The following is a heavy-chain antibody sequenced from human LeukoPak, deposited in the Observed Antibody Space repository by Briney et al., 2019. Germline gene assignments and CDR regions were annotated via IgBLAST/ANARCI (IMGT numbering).Heavy chain of an antibody. Sequence: SETLSLTCTVSGGSISSSGYYWSWIRQPPGKGLEWIGYIYHSGSTYYNPSLKSRVTISVDRSKNQFSLKLSSVTAADTAVYYCARDLTGTGTGAFDIWGQGTMVTVSS. CDR2: IYHSGST. CDR3: ARDLTGTGTGAFDI. D-gene: IGHD1-7*01. CDR1: GGSISSSGYY. V-gene: IGHV4-30-2*01. J-gene: IGHJ3*02.